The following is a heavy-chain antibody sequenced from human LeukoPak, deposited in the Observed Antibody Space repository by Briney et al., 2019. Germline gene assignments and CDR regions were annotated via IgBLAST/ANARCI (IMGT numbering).Heavy chain of an antibody. V-gene: IGHV7-4-1*02. D-gene: IGHD1-26*01. CDR3: ASGPSYSGSNEYFDS. Sequence: ASVKVSCKASGYTFSSYTMNWVRQAPGQGLEWMGWINTNTGNPTYAQDYTGRFVFSLDTSVSTTYLQISRLKAEDTAVYYCASGPSYSGSNEYFDSWGQSTLVTVSS. J-gene: IGHJ4*02. CDR1: GYTFSSYT. CDR2: INTNTGNP.